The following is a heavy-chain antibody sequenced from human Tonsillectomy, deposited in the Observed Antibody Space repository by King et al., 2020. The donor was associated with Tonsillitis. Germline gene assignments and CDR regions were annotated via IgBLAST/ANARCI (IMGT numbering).Heavy chain of an antibody. D-gene: IGHD3-22*01. CDR1: GGSFSGYY. CDR3: ARGHYYDSSGYYSGYFDY. J-gene: IGHJ4*02. Sequence: VQLQQWGAGLLKPSDTLSLTCAVYGGSFSGYYWSWIRQPPGKGLEWIGEINHSGSTNYNPSLKSRVTISVDTSKNQFSLKLSSVTAADTAVYYCARGHYYDSSGYYSGYFDYWGQGTLVTVSS. CDR2: INHSGST. V-gene: IGHV4-34*01.